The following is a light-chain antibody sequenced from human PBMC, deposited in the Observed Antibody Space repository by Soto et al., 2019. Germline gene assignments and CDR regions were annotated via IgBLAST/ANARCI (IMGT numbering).Light chain of an antibody. Sequence: QSVLTQPPSASEAPGQRVTISCSGSSSNIGSNGVNWYQQFPGTAPKVLIYNNNERPAWVPSRFSGSKSGTSASLAISGLQSEDEADYYCAAWDDTLKAVVFGGGTKLTVL. V-gene: IGLV1-44*01. J-gene: IGLJ2*01. CDR2: NNN. CDR1: SSNIGSNG. CDR3: AAWDDTLKAVV.